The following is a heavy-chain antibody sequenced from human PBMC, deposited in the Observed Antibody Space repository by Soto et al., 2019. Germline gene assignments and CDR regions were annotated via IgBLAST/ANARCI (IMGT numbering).Heavy chain of an antibody. D-gene: IGHD3-22*01. CDR3: ARDRVESGYPEYFQH. J-gene: IGHJ1*01. CDR2: IYPGDSKT. Sequence: PGESLKISCKGSGFSFTTYWIAWVRQMHGKGLEWMGIIYPGDSKTTYSPSFQGQVTISADKSISTAYLQWSSLKASDTAMYYCARDRVESGYPEYFQHWGQGTLVTVSS. V-gene: IGHV5-51*01. CDR1: GFSFTTYW.